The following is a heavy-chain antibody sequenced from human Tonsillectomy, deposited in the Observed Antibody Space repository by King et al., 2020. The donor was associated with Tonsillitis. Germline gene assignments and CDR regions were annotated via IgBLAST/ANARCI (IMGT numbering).Heavy chain of an antibody. D-gene: IGHD3-16*01. J-gene: IGHJ6*03. CDR1: GYTFTGSY. CDR3: ARDGGPTWRWGFYYYYMDV. V-gene: IGHV1-2*02. Sequence: VQLVESGAEVKKPGASVKVSCKASGYTFTGSYLHWVRQAPGQGLEWMGWIDPNSGGTNYAQKILGRVTLTRDTSIATAYMELSGLRSDDTAVYYCARDGGPTWRWGFYYYYMDVWGKGTTVIVSS. CDR2: IDPNSGGT.